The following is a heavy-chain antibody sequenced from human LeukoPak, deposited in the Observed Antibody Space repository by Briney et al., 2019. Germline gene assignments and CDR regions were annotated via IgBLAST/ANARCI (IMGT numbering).Heavy chain of an antibody. CDR1: GFTVSSNY. J-gene: IGHJ5*02. D-gene: IGHD3-10*01. CDR2: IFTDGNT. V-gene: IGHV3-66*01. CDR3: ARDHSGLASYPNP. Sequence: PGGSLRLSCAASGFTVSSNYMSWVRQAPGRGLEWVSGIFTDGNTYYADSVKGRFTISRDNSKNTLYLQMNSLRAEDTAVYYCARDHSGLASYPNPWGQGTLVTVSS.